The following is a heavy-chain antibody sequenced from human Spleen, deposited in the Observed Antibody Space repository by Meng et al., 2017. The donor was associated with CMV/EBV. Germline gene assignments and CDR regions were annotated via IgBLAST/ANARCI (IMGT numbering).Heavy chain of an antibody. CDR1: GFTFSNHW. CDR3: ARDQEGTRALFPIRFAMDV. J-gene: IGHJ6*02. Sequence: GESLKISCAASGFTFSNHWMHWVRQAPGKGLVWVSRVNSDGTSTSYADSVKGRFSISRDNAKNTLYLQMNSLRVEDTAVYYCARDQEGTRALFPIRFAMDVWGQGTTVTVSS. D-gene: IGHD2-21*01. V-gene: IGHV3-74*01. CDR2: VNSDGTST.